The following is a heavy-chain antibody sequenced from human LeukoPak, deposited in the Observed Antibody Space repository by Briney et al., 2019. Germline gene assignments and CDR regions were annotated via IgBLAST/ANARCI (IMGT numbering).Heavy chain of an antibody. CDR2: TYYRSKWYN. V-gene: IGHV6-1*01. CDR3: ARDKGGSGYDHLDS. D-gene: IGHD5-12*01. CDR1: GDSVSTNSAA. Sequence: SQTLSLTCAISGDSVSTNSAAWNWIRQSPSRGLEWRGRTYYRSKWYNDYAVSVKSRITINPDTSKSQFSLQLNSVTPEDTAVYYCARDKGGSGYDHLDSWGQGTLVTVSS. J-gene: IGHJ4*02.